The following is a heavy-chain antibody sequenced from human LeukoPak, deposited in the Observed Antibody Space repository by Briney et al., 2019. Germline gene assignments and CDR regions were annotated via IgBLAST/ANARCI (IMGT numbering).Heavy chain of an antibody. Sequence: PAASVKVSCKASGGTFSSYAISWVRQAPGQGLEWMGRIIPIFGTANYAQKFQGRVTITTDESTSTAYMELSSLRSEDTAVYYCARDRVEYSYAHNFDYWGQGTLVTVFS. CDR1: GGTFSSYA. CDR2: IIPIFGTA. V-gene: IGHV1-69*05. D-gene: IGHD5-18*01. J-gene: IGHJ4*02. CDR3: ARDRVEYSYAHNFDY.